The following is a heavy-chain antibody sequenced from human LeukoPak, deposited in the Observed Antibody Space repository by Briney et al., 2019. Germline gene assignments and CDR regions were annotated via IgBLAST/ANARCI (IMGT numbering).Heavy chain of an antibody. D-gene: IGHD6-19*01. V-gene: IGHV3-74*01. J-gene: IGHJ4*02. CDR3: ATKQWLAPPPDS. CDR2: INTDGTVT. CDR1: GFTFSKYW. Sequence: GGSLRLSCAASGFTFSKYWMLWVRQALGKGLESVSRINTDGTVTTCADSVKGRFTVSRDNADNTMFLQMNSVRDEDTAVYYCATKQWLAPPPDSWGQGTPVTVSS.